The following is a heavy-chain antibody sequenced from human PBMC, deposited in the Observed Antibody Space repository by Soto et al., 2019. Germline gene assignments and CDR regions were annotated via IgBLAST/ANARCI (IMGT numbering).Heavy chain of an antibody. D-gene: IGHD1-26*01. CDR3: ERRSGVGARDY. CDR2: IYPGDSDT. V-gene: IGHV5-51*01. J-gene: IGHJ4*02. Sequence: GESLKISFKGSGYSFTSYWICWVRQMPVKGLEWMGIIYPGDSDTRYSPSFQGQVTISADKSVSTAYLQWSSLKASDTAMYYCERRSGVGARDYSGQGTLVPVSS. CDR1: GYSFTSYW.